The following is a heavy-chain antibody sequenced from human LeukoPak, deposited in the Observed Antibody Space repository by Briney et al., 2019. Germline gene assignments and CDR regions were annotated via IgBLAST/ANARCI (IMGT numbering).Heavy chain of an antibody. CDR1: GGSISSSNYY. D-gene: IGHD5-24*01. Sequence: SETLSLTCTVSGGSISSSNYYWGWIRQPPGRGLEWIGSIYYSGRTYYNPSLTSRVTISVDSSKTQFSLKLSSVTAADTAVYYCARHGDGSSGTMAYYYYGMDVWGQGTTVTVSS. J-gene: IGHJ6*02. CDR3: ARHGDGSSGTMAYYYYGMDV. CDR2: IYYSGRT. V-gene: IGHV4-39*01.